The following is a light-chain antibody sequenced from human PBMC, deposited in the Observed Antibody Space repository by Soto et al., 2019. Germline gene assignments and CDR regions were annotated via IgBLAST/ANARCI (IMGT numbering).Light chain of an antibody. CDR3: TSYTSSSTWV. Sequence: QSVLTQPASVSGSPGQSITISCTGTSGDVGGYNYVSWYQQHPDKAPKLMIYEVSNRPSGVSNRFSGSKSANTASLTISGLQAEDEADYYCTSYTSSSTWVFGGGTKLTVL. CDR2: EVS. J-gene: IGLJ3*02. CDR1: SGDVGGYNY. V-gene: IGLV2-14*01.